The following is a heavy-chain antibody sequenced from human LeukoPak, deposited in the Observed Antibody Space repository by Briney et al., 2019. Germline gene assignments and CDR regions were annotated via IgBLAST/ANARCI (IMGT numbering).Heavy chain of an antibody. Sequence: PSETLSLTCTVSGDSISSTSYYWGWIRQPPGKGLEWIGTIYYSGRTYYNPSLKSRVTIFVDTAKNQVSLKLSSVTAADTAVYYCARPSGSYRAECFQHWGQGTLVTVSS. CDR3: ARPSGSYRAECFQH. V-gene: IGHV4-39*01. CDR2: IYYSGRT. D-gene: IGHD1-26*01. J-gene: IGHJ1*01. CDR1: GDSISSTSYY.